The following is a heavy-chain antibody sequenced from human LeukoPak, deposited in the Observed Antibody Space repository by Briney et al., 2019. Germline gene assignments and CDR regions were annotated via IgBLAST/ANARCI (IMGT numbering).Heavy chain of an antibody. CDR1: GGPISSYY. CDR2: IYYSGST. V-gene: IGHV4-59*08. J-gene: IGHJ6*02. CDR3: ARHRTWNYYYGMDV. Sequence: SETLSLTCTVSGGPISSYYWSWIRQPPGKGLEWIGYIYYSGSTNYNPSLKSRVTISVDTSKNQFSLKLSSVTAADTAVYYCARHRTWNYYYGMDVWGQGTTVTVSS.